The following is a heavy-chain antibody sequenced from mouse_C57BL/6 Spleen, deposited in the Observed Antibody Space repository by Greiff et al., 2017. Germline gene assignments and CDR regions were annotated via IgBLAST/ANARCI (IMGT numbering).Heavy chain of an antibody. CDR1: GYTFTSYW. Sequence: VQLVESGAELAKPGASVKLSCKASGYTFTSYWMHWVKQRPGQGLEWIGYIYPSSGYTKYNQKFMDKATLTADKSSRTAFMLLSSLTYEDSAFYYCAKYYYDSSRYAMAYWGQGTLVTVSS. D-gene: IGHD1-1*01. CDR2: IYPSSGYT. V-gene: IGHV1-7*01. CDR3: AKYYYDSSRYAMAY. J-gene: IGHJ4*01.